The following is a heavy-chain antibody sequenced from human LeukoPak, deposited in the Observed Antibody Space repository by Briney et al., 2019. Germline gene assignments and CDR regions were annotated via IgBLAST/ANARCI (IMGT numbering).Heavy chain of an antibody. V-gene: IGHV3-30*01. Sequence: GGSLRLSCAASGFTFSDYAMYWVRQAPGKGLEWVAFISYDGSNTYDADSEKGRLNISRDNSKNTLYLQMNSLRAEDTAVYYCASKTGAYYKYYMDVWGKGTTVTVSS. J-gene: IGHJ6*03. CDR2: ISYDGSNT. CDR1: GFTFSDYA. CDR3: ASKTGAYYKYYMDV. D-gene: IGHD1-14*01.